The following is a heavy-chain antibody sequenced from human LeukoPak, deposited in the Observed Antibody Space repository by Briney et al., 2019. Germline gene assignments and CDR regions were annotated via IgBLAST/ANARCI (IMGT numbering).Heavy chain of an antibody. D-gene: IGHD6-19*01. CDR3: VGGIGWQPDY. J-gene: IGHJ4*02. CDR1: PGITFSDYW. V-gene: IGHV3-7*03. CDR2: IRQDGREK. Sequence: QAGGSLRLSCAASPGITFSDYWMNWVRQAPGKGLKWVAIIRQDGREKLYLDSVKGRFTISRDNAKSSVYLQINSLRAEDTAVYYCVGGIGWQPDYWGQGTLVTVSS.